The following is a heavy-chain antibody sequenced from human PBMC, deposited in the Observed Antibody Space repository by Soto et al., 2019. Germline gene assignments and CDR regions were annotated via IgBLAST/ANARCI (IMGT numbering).Heavy chain of an antibody. J-gene: IGHJ6*02. CDR2: INHSGST. D-gene: IGHD3-10*01. Sequence: QVQLQQWGAGLLKPSETLSLTCAVYGGSFSGYYWSWIRQPPGKGLEWIGEINHSGSTNYNPSLKTRVTISVDTSKNQFSLKLSSVTAADTAVYYCAAHYPDPYYDYYGMDVWGQGTTVTVSS. V-gene: IGHV4-34*01. CDR1: GGSFSGYY. CDR3: AAHYPDPYYDYYGMDV.